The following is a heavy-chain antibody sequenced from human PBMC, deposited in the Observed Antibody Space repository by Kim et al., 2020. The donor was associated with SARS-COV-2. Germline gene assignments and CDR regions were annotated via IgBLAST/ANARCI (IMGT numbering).Heavy chain of an antibody. V-gene: IGHV1-46*01. J-gene: IGHJ4*02. CDR1: GYTFTSYW. Sequence: ASVKVSCKASGYTFTSYWIHWVRQAPGQGLEWMGMINPRSANTRYAQNFQGRVTTTSDTSTSTAYMEMSGLRSEDTAVYYCARAWDQNFDFWGQGTLVTVSS. CDR3: ARAWDQNFDF. D-gene: IGHD1-26*01. CDR2: INPRSANT.